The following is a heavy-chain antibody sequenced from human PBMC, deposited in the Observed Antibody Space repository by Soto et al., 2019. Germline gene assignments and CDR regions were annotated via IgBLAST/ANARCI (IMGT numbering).Heavy chain of an antibody. Sequence: QVQLVEAGGGVVQPGRSLRLSCAASGFTFSSYAMHWVRQAPGKGLEWVAVISYDGSNKYYAYSVKGRFTISRDNSKNTLYLQMNSLRAEDTAVYYCARDLRFGGGNDYWGQGTLVTVSS. V-gene: IGHV3-30-3*01. J-gene: IGHJ4*02. D-gene: IGHD3-3*01. CDR1: GFTFSSYA. CDR3: ARDLRFGGGNDY. CDR2: ISYDGSNK.